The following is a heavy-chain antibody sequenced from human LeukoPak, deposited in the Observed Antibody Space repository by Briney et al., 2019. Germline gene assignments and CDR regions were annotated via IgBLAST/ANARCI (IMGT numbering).Heavy chain of an antibody. J-gene: IGHJ4*02. CDR2: IRSKANSYAT. CDR1: GFTFSGSA. Sequence: GGSLRLSCAASGFTFSGSAMHWVRQASGKGLEWVGRIRSKANSYATAYAASVKGRFTISRDDSKNTAYLQMNSLKTEDTAVYYCARVRLLWFGELPPTGTEFDYWGQGTLVTVSS. D-gene: IGHD3-10*01. V-gene: IGHV3-73*01. CDR3: ARVRLLWFGELPPTGTEFDY.